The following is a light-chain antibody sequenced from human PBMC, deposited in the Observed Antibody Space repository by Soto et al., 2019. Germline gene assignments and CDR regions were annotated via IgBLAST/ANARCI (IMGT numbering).Light chain of an antibody. CDR3: QQYNSYSPGT. V-gene: IGKV3-20*01. CDR2: GAS. J-gene: IGKJ1*01. Sequence: EIVLTQSPGTLSLSVGETATLSCRASQSVSRNSLTWYQQRPGQAPTLLISGASSRATGIPDRFSGSGSGTDFTLTISRLEPEDFATYYCQQYNSYSPGTFGQGTKVDIK. CDR1: QSVSRNS.